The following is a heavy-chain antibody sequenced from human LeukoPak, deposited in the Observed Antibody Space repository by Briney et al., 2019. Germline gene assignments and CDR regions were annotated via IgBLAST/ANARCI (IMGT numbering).Heavy chain of an antibody. D-gene: IGHD2-2*01. Sequence: SETLSLTCTVSGGSISSSSYYWGWIRQPPGKGLEWIGSIYYSGSTYYNPSLKSRVTISVDTSKNQFSLKLSSVTAADTAVYYCARDVGEYCSSTNCYASHYWGQGTLVTVSS. CDR2: IYYSGST. CDR1: GGSISSSSYY. V-gene: IGHV4-39*07. J-gene: IGHJ4*02. CDR3: ARDVGEYCSSTNCYASHY.